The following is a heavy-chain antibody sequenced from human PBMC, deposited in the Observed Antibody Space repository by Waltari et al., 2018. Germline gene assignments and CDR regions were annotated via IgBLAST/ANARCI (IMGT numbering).Heavy chain of an antibody. V-gene: IGHV3-23*01. CDR1: GFTFTSYA. J-gene: IGHJ4*02. D-gene: IGHD2-21*02. CDR3: AKSRGDGNTWYTSYFDS. CDR2: ISGGGRRA. Sequence: EVQVLESGGGLVQPGGSLSLSCEASGFTFTSYAISWVRQAPGKGLEWGASISGGGRRATYADAVRGRFIVSRDNSMGTLTLQMNSLRVDDTATYYCAKSRGDGNTWYTSYFDSWGPGTLVTVSS.